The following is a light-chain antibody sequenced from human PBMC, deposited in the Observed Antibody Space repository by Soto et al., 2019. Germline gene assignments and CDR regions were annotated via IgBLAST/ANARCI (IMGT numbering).Light chain of an antibody. CDR3: LLYYGGAVV. CDR2: STS. V-gene: IGLV7-43*01. CDR1: TGAVTSGYY. J-gene: IGLJ2*01. Sequence: QTVVTQEPSLTVSPGGTVTLTCASSTGAVTSGYYPNWFQQKPGQAPRALIYSTSNKRSWTPARFSGSLLGGKAALTLSGVQPEDEAEYYCLLYYGGAVVFGGGTKLTVL.